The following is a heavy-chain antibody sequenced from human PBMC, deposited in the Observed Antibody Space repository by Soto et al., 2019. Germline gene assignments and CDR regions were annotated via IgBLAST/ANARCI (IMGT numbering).Heavy chain of an antibody. CDR3: ATSRASIAVAGETEYYFDY. CDR2: INPNSGGT. Sequence: SVKVSCKASGYTFTVFYMHGVGQSGVRGRDGMGCINPNSGGTNYTQKFQGWVTMTRDTSFSTAYMELSRLRSDDTAVYYCATSRASIAVAGETEYYFDYWGQGTRVTVSS. J-gene: IGHJ4*02. D-gene: IGHD6-19*01. CDR1: GYTFTVFY. V-gene: IGHV1-2*04.